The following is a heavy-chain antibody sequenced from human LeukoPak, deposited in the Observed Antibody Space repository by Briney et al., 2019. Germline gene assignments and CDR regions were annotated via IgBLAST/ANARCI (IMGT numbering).Heavy chain of an antibody. CDR1: GYAFTSYY. J-gene: IGHJ4*02. CDR2: ISTSNYYI. CDR3: AKDPDCTSGICYTFFDY. Sequence: PGGSLKLSCEASGYAFTSYYMNWVRQAPGKGLEWVSSISTSNYYIYYADSVKGRFTISRDNSKNTLYLQMNSLRAEDTAVYYCAKDPDCTSGICYTFFDYWGQGTLVTVSS. D-gene: IGHD2-8*01. V-gene: IGHV3-21*04.